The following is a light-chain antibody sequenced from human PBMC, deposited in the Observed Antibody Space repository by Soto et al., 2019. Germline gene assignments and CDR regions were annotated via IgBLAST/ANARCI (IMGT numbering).Light chain of an antibody. Sequence: EIVLTQSPGTLSLSPGERATLSCRASQSVSNNHLAWYQQKPGQAPGLLIYDASRRATGIPDRFSGSGYGTDFTLTISRLEPEDFAVYYCQQFGSSPWTFGQGTKVDNK. CDR3: QQFGSSPWT. J-gene: IGKJ1*01. V-gene: IGKV3-20*01. CDR1: QSVSNNH. CDR2: DAS.